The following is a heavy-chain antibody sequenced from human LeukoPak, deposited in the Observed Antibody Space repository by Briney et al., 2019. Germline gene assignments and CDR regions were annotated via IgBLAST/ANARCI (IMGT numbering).Heavy chain of an antibody. J-gene: IGHJ6*04. CDR1: GYTFTSYG. Sequence: ASVKVSCKASGYTFTSYGLSWVRQAPGQGLEWMGWINTYNGNTNYAQKLQARVTMTTDTSTSTAYTELRSLRSDDTAVYYCARRRPSLAAARDYYYYGMDVWGKGTTVTVSS. V-gene: IGHV1-18*04. CDR3: ARRRPSLAAARDYYYYGMDV. CDR2: INTYNGNT. D-gene: IGHD6-13*01.